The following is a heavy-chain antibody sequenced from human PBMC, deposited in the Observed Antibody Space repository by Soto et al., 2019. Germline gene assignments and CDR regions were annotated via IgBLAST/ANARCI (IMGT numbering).Heavy chain of an antibody. V-gene: IGHV1-69*01. CDR1: GGTFSNYA. CDR3: ARVVILVPTASPHSCPHMDV. Sequence: QVQLVQSGAEVRKPGSSVTVSCKASGGTFSNYAISWVRQAPGQGLEWMGGTIPIVGTGRYAQEVQGIVTITAGEPTTPANMELRCLRFEDTAVYSCARVVILVPTASPHSCPHMDVWGPGTTVPVSS. J-gene: IGHJ6*02. CDR2: TIPIVGTG. D-gene: IGHD2-15*01.